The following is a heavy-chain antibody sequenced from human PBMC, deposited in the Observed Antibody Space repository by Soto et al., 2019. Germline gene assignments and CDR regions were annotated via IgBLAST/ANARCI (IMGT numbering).Heavy chain of an antibody. CDR3: AKSVRYYDSSGYYPLDY. Sequence: GGPLRLSCAVAGFTFRGYGMHWVRQAPGKGLEWVAVISYDGNNKYYADSVKGRFTISRDNSGNTLDLQMNSLRVEDTAVYYYAKSVRYYDSSGYYPLDYWGQGTVVTVSS. J-gene: IGHJ4*02. V-gene: IGHV3-30*18. CDR1: GFTFRGYG. D-gene: IGHD3-22*01. CDR2: ISYDGNNK.